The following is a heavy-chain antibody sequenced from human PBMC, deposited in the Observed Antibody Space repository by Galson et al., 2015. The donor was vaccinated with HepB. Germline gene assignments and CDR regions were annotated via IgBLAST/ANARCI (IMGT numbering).Heavy chain of an antibody. Sequence: QSGAEVKKPGESLRISCKGSGYSFTSYWISWVRQMPGKGLEWMGRIDPSDSYTNYSPSFQGHVTISADKSISTAYLQWSSLKASGTAMYYCARQGDYDILTGSHTDYYFDYWGQGTLVTVSS. V-gene: IGHV5-10-1*01. CDR1: GYSFTSYW. D-gene: IGHD3-9*01. CDR3: ARQGDYDILTGSHTDYYFDY. J-gene: IGHJ4*02. CDR2: IDPSDSYT.